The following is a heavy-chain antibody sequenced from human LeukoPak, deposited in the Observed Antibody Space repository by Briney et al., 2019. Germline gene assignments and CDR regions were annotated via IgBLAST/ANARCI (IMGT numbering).Heavy chain of an antibody. Sequence: SETLSLTCTVSGGSISSYYWSWIRQPPGKGLEWIGYIYYSGGTNYNPSLKSRVTISVDTSKNQFSLKLSSVTAADTAVYYCARGEDDYGDYVHDYWGQGTLVTVSS. V-gene: IGHV4-59*01. CDR1: GGSISSYY. D-gene: IGHD4-17*01. J-gene: IGHJ4*02. CDR2: IYYSGGT. CDR3: ARGEDDYGDYVHDY.